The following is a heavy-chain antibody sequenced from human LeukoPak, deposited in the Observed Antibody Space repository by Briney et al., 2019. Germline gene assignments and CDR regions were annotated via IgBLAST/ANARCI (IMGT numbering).Heavy chain of an antibody. Sequence: SETLSLTCTVSVGSISSSTYYWGWIRQPPGKGLEWIGSLYYSGSTYNNPSLKSRATISVDTSKNQFSLKLSSVTAADTAVYYCARLQSVPAAGGWWFDPWGQGTLVAVSS. CDR1: VGSISSSTYY. CDR2: LYYSGST. D-gene: IGHD2-2*01. CDR3: ARLQSVPAAGGWWFDP. V-gene: IGHV4-39*01. J-gene: IGHJ5*02.